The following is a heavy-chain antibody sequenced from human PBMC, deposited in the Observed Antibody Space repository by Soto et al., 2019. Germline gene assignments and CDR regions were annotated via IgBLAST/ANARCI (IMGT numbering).Heavy chain of an antibody. J-gene: IGHJ4*02. CDR2: ISAYNGNT. CDR1: GYTFTSYG. V-gene: IGHV1-18*01. Sequence: QVQLVQSGAEVKKPGASVKVSCKASGYTFTSYGISWVRQAPGQGLEWMGWISAYNGNTKYAQKPQXXXTXXTDKSTSTAYMERRSLRSDDTAVYYCARDSPPPDYWGQGTLVTVSS. CDR3: ARDSPPPDY.